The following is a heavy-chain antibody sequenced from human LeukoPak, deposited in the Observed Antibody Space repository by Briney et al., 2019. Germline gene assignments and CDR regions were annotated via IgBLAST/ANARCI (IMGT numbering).Heavy chain of an antibody. J-gene: IGHJ4*02. Sequence: SETLSLTCAVYGGPFSGYYWSWIRQPPGKGLEWIGEINHSGSTNYNPSLKSRVTISVDTSKNQFSLKLSSVTAADTAVYYCASELELRYWGQGTLVTVSS. D-gene: IGHD1-7*01. CDR2: INHSGST. CDR1: GGPFSGYY. V-gene: IGHV4-34*01. CDR3: ASELELRY.